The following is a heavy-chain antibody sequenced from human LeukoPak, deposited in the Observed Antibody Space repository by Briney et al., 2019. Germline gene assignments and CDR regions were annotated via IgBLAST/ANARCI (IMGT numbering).Heavy chain of an antibody. CDR1: GFIVSNNY. D-gene: IGHD2-2*01. CDR2: IYKCGST. J-gene: IGHJ6*03. CDR3: ARDSMSTRSSISCHDYYYMDV. Sequence: GGSLRLSCAASGFIVSNNYMSRVRQTPGKGLEWVSIIYKCGSTYYADSVKGRFTISRDSSKNTLYLQMNSLGAEDTAVYYCARDSMSTRSSISCHDYYYMDVWGKGTTVTVSS. V-gene: IGHV3-66*01.